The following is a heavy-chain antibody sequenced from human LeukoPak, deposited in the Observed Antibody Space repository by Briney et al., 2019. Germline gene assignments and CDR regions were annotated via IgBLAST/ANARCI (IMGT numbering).Heavy chain of an antibody. CDR2: IYYSGST. D-gene: IGHD1-26*01. CDR1: SGSISSSYYY. Sequence: PSETLSLTCTVSSGSISSSYYYWGWNRQPPGKGLEWIGSIYYSGSTYYNPSLKSRVTISVDTSKNQFSLKLRSVTAADTAVYYCARGPRVGATTFRIDYWGQGTLVTVSS. V-gene: IGHV4-39*01. CDR3: ARGPRVGATTFRIDY. J-gene: IGHJ4*02.